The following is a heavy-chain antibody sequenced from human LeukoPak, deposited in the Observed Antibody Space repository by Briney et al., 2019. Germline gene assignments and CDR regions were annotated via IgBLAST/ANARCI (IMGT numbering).Heavy chain of an antibody. CDR2: ISGSGTTI. D-gene: IGHD6-25*01. CDR1: GFTFSDYY. J-gene: IGHJ3*02. CDR3: ARDGSRGAFDI. Sequence: GGSLRLSCAASGFTFSDYYVSWIRQPPGKGLEWASYISGSGTTIYYADSVEGRFTISRDNAKNSVYLQMNSLRGEDTAVYFCARDGSRGAFDIWGQGTMVSVSS. V-gene: IGHV3-11*01.